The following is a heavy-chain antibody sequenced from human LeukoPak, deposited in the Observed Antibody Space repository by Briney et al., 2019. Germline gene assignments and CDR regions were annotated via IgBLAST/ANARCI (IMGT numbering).Heavy chain of an antibody. CDR1: GFTFSSHW. CDR3: ARDRGSTDFDY. J-gene: IGHJ4*02. D-gene: IGHD1-26*01. CDR2: INSDGSII. V-gene: IGHV3-74*01. Sequence: GVLRLSCAASGFTFSSHWMHWVRQAPGKGLVWVSRINSDGSIISYADSVKGRFTISRDNAKNTLYLQMNSLRVEDTAVYYCARDRGSTDFDYWGQGTLVTVSS.